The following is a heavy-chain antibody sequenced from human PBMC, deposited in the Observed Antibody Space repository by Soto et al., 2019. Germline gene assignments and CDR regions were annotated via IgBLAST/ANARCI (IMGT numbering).Heavy chain of an antibody. Sequence: GESRKISCEASVYSFTTYWISWVRQMPGKGLEWMGAIDPRDSYTKYSPSFQGHVTISVDKSISTAYLQWNSLKASDTAIYYCAREKSDLELFNWLDPWGQGTLVTVS. J-gene: IGHJ5*02. V-gene: IGHV5-10-1*01. CDR2: IDPRDSYT. CDR3: AREKSDLELFNWLDP. CDR1: VYSFTTYW. D-gene: IGHD1-7*01.